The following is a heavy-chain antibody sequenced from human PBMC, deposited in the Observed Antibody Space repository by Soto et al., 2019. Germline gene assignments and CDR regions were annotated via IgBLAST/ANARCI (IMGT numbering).Heavy chain of an antibody. CDR1: GYSFTSYD. J-gene: IGHJ6*03. CDR2: MNASNGNT. V-gene: IGHV1-3*01. CDR3: ARAGGRGYSGYDYNYYYYMDV. Sequence: ASVKVSCKASGYSFTSYDVNWVRQATGQGLEWMGWMNASNGNTEYSEKFQGRVTITRDTSASTAYMGLSSLRSEDTAVYYCARAGGRGYSGYDYNYYYYMDVWGKGTTVTVSS. D-gene: IGHD5-12*01.